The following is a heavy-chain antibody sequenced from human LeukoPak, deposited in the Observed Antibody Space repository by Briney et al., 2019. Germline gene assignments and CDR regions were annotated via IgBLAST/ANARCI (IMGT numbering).Heavy chain of an antibody. D-gene: IGHD3-22*01. V-gene: IGHV3-11*01. CDR2: ISHSGSPI. CDR1: GFTFSDYY. Sequence: RAGGSLRLSCAASGFTFSDYYVSWIRQAPGKGLEWVSYISHSGSPIYYADSVKGRFTISRDNAKNSLFLQMNSLRAEDTAVYYCARAPYYYDTSGYKYYFDCWGQGTLVTVSS. J-gene: IGHJ4*02. CDR3: ARAPYYYDTSGYKYYFDC.